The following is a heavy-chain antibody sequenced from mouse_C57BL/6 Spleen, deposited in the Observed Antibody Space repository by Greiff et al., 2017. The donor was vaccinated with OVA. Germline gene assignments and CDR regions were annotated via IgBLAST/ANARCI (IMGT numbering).Heavy chain of an antibody. CDR2: IDPSDSYT. V-gene: IGHV1-69*01. CDR3: ARGGYSNPYAMDY. CDR1: GYTFTSYW. Sequence: QVQLQQPGAELVMPGASVKLSCKASGYTFTSYWMHWVKQRPGQGLEWIGEIDPSDSYTNYNQKFKGKSTLTVDKSSSTAYMQLSSLTSEDSAVYYCARGGYSNPYAMDYWGQGTSVTVSS. J-gene: IGHJ4*01. D-gene: IGHD2-5*01.